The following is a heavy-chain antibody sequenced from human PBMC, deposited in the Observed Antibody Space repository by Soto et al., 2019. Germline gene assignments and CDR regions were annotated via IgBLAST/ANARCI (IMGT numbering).Heavy chain of an antibody. CDR1: GYSFPTYW. CDR3: ARHSPPSRNDYAMDV. J-gene: IGHJ6*02. V-gene: IGHV5-51*01. Sequence: GESLKISCKGSGYSFPTYWIAWVRQMPGKGLEWMGIIYPGDSDTIYRPSFQGQVTISADKSINTAYLQWSSLEASDSAMYYCARHSPPSRNDYAMDVWGQGTTVTVSS. CDR2: IYPGDSDT.